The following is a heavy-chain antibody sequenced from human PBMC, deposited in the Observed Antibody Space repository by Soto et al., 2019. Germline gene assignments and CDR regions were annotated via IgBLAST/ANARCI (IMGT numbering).Heavy chain of an antibody. V-gene: IGHV4-39*07. CDR3: ARGKVLLWFGAGYYYYGMDV. J-gene: IGHJ6*02. Sequence: SETLSLTCSVSGGSISSGYYYWSWIRQPPGKGLEWIGEINHSGSTNYNPSLKSRVTISVDTSKNQFSLKLSSVTAADTAVYYCARGKVLLWFGAGYYYYGMDVWGQGTTVTVSS. CDR2: INHSGST. CDR1: GGSISSGYYY. D-gene: IGHD3-10*01.